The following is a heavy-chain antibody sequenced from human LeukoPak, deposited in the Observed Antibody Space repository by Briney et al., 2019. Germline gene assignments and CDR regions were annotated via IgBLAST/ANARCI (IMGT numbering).Heavy chain of an antibody. CDR2: ISSSSSTI. D-gene: IGHD3-10*01. V-gene: IGHV3-48*01. CDR3: AIYGSGSPRPFDY. CDR1: GFTFSSYS. J-gene: IGHJ4*02. Sequence: GGSLRLSCAASGFTFSSYSMNWVRQAPGKGVEWVSYISSSSSTIYYADSVKGRFTISRDNAKNSLYLQMNSLRAEDTAVYYCAIYGSGSPRPFDYWGQGTLVTVSS.